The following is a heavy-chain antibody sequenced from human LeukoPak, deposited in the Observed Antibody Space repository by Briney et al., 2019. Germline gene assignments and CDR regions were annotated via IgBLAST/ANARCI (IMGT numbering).Heavy chain of an antibody. CDR1: GYTPTEYY. D-gene: IGHD2-8*02. CDR2: VIPDSGGT. V-gene: IGHV1-2*02. J-gene: IGHJ4*02. CDR3: STEDKYCTGANCGVF. Sequence: ASVKVSCKASGYTPTEYYIHWVRQAPGQGLEWMGFVIPDSGGTTYQQKFQGRVTMTRDTSISTFYMELSSLRPDDTAVYYCSTEDKYCTGANCGVFWGQGTLVTVSS.